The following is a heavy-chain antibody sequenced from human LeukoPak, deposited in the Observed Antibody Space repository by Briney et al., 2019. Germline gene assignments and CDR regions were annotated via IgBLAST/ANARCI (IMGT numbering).Heavy chain of an antibody. CDR1: RYSFSDYF. D-gene: IGHD2-2*01. CDR2: INPKNGGT. Sequence: GASVKVSCKASRYSFSDYFIHWVRQAPGQGLEWMGWINPKNGGTNSAEKFQGRVTMTRDTSLNTAFIELTGLTSDITTCDVSRFDYWGQGTLVTVSS. J-gene: IGHJ4*02. CDR3: RFDY. V-gene: IGHV1-2*02.